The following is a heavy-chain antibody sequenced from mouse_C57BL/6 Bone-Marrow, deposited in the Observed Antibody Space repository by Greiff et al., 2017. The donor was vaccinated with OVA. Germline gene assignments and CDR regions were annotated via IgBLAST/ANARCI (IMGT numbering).Heavy chain of an antibody. Sequence: VMLVESGPELVKPGASVKLSCKASGYTFTSYDINWVKQRPGQGLEWIGWIYPRDGSTKYNEKFKGKATLTVDTSSSTAYMELHSLTSEDSAVYFCARIGNYGNSPINMDYWGQGTSVTVSS. J-gene: IGHJ4*01. CDR2: IYPRDGST. CDR1: GYTFTSYD. V-gene: IGHV1-85*01. CDR3: ARIGNYGNSPINMDY. D-gene: IGHD2-1*01.